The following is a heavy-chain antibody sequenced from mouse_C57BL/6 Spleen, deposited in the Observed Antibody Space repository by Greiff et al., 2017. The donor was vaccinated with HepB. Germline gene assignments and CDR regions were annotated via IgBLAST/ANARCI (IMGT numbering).Heavy chain of an antibody. Sequence: EVQLQQSGPELVKPGASVKIPCKASGYTFTDYNMGWVKQSHGKSLEWIGDINPNNGGTIYNQKFKGKATLTVDKSSSTAYMELRSLTSEDTAVYYCARSRQLRLLAYWGQGTLVTVSA. V-gene: IGHV1-18*01. CDR1: GYTFTDYN. D-gene: IGHD3-2*02. J-gene: IGHJ3*01. CDR2: INPNNGGT. CDR3: ARSRQLRLLAY.